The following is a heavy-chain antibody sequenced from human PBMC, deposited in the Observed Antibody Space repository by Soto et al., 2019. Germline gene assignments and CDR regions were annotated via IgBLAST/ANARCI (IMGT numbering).Heavy chain of an antibody. J-gene: IGHJ4*01. V-gene: IGHV4-4*07. Sequence: QVQLQESGPGLVKSSETLSLTCSVSGGSISNHFWSWIRQPAGKRPEWIGRIYSGGSTTYNPSLQSRVSMSVDTSKNQFSLKLRSVTAADTAIYYCARDNVWSGYYSFFDYWGHGSLVTVSS. D-gene: IGHD3-3*01. CDR3: ARDNVWSGYYSFFDY. CDR2: IYSGGST. CDR1: GGSISNHF.